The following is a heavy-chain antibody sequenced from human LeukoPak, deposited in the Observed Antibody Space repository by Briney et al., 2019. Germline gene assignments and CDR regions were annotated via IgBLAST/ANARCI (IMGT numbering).Heavy chain of an antibody. D-gene: IGHD3-22*01. J-gene: IGHJ3*02. CDR2: IIPIFGTA. CDR1: GGTFSSYA. V-gene: IGHV1-69*13. Sequence: SVKVSCKASGGTFSSYAISWVRQAPGQGLEWMGGIIPIFGTANYAQKFQGRVTITADESTSTAYMELSSLRSEDTAVYYCARSAGYYDSSGYYVSDAFDIWGQGTMVTVSS. CDR3: ARSAGYYDSSGYYVSDAFDI.